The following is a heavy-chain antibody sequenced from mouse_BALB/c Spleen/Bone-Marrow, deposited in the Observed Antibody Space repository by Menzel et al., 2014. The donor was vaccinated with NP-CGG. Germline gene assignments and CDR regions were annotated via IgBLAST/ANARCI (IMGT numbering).Heavy chain of an antibody. CDR3: ARGYFDYDFTMEY. V-gene: IGHV1-80*01. D-gene: IGHD2-4*01. CDR2: IFPGDGDT. Sequence: VQLQQSGAELVRPGSSVKISCKASGYVFSSYWMNRVKQRPGQGLEWIGQIFPGDGDTNYNGQFKGKATLTADRSSSTAFMQLSSLTSEDSAVYFCARGYFDYDFTMEYWGQGTSVTVSS. J-gene: IGHJ4*01. CDR1: GYVFSSYW.